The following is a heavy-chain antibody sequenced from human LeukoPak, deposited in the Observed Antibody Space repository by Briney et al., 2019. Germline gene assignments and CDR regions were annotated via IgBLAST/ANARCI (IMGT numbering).Heavy chain of an antibody. D-gene: IGHD3-22*01. V-gene: IGHV3-21*01. Sequence: GGSLRLSCAASGFTFISYWMHWVRQAPGKGLVWVSSISSSSSYIYYADSVKGRFTISRDNAKNSLYLQMNSLRAEDTAVYYCARDEVNPYDRRRTVTKTTWYFDLWGRGTLVTVSS. CDR2: ISSSSSYI. CDR1: GFTFISYW. CDR3: ARDEVNPYDRRRTVTKTTWYFDL. J-gene: IGHJ2*01.